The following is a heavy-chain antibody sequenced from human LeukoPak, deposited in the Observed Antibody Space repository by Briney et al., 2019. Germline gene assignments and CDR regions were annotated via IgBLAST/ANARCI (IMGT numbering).Heavy chain of an antibody. CDR2: IIPIFGTA. CDR1: GGTFSSYA. J-gene: IGHJ6*03. CDR3: ARGRTLGRFCIAVAGCYYYYMDV. V-gene: IGHV1-69*05. D-gene: IGHD6-19*01. Sequence: SVKVSCKASGGTFSSYAIRWVRQAPGQGLEWMGGIIPIFGTANYAQKFQGRVTITTDESTSTAYMELSSLRSEDTAVYYCARGRTLGRFCIAVAGCYYYYMDVWGKGTTVTVSS.